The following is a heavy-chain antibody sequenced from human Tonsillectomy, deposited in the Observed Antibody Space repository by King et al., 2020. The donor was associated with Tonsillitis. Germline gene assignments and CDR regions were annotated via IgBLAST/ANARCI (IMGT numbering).Heavy chain of an antibody. Sequence: VQLVESGGGLVQPGGSLRLSCAASGFTFSSYEMNWVRQAPGKGPEWVSYIIGSGGTIYYADSVKGRFTISRDNAKNSLYLQMNSLRAEDTAVYYCARDPFSIVCAYSHQNAFEIWGQGTMVTVSS. CDR3: ARDPFSIVCAYSHQNAFEI. V-gene: IGHV3-48*03. CDR2: IIGSGGTI. J-gene: IGHJ3*02. CDR1: GFTFSSYE. D-gene: IGHD6-13*01.